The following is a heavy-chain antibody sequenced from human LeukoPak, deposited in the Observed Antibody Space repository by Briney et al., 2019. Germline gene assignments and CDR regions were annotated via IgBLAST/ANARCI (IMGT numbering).Heavy chain of an antibody. CDR3: ARELLGAPTPGAY. CDR1: TVSGSSGNF. CDR2: VHKSGRT. D-gene: IGHD1-26*01. V-gene: IGHV4-4*03. Sequence: PETLSLTCALSTVSGSSGNFWSWVRQPPGEGLEWIGEVHKSGRTNYNPSLKTRVTISIDASKNQLSLELTSVTAADTAVYYCARELLGAPTPGAYWGQGTRVTVSS. J-gene: IGHJ4*02.